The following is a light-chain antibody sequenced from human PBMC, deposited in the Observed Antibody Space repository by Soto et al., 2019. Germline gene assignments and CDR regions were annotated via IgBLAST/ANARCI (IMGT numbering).Light chain of an antibody. J-gene: IGLJ1*01. CDR2: EVS. CDR1: SSDVGGDNH. V-gene: IGLV2-14*01. Sequence: QPVLTQPASVSGSPGQSITISCRGISSDVGGDNHVSWYQQYPGKAPKLMIYEVSDRPSGVSNRFSGSKSGNTASLTISGLQAEDEADYYCSSYTSSFRRVFGTGTKVTVL. CDR3: SSYTSSFRRV.